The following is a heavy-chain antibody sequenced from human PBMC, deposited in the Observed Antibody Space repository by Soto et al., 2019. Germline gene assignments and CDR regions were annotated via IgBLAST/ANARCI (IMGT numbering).Heavy chain of an antibody. CDR2: ISGSGGST. CDR3: AKTIYSGSYYYYYYGMDV. V-gene: IGHV3-23*01. CDR1: GFTFSSYA. Sequence: GGSLRLSCAASGFTFSSYAMSWVRQAPGKGLEWVSAISGSGGSTYYADSVKGRFTISRDNSKNTLYLQMNSLRAEDTAVYYAAKTIYSGSYYYYYYGMDVWGQGTTVTVSS. J-gene: IGHJ6*02. D-gene: IGHD1-26*01.